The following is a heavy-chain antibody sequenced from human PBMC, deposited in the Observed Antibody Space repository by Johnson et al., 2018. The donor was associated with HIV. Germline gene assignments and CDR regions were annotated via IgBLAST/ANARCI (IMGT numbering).Heavy chain of an antibody. Sequence: QVQLVESGGGVVQPGRSLRASCAASGFTFSDYYMSWIRQAPGKGLEWVSYISSSGSTIYYADSVKGRFTISRDTAKNSLYLQMNSLRAEDTAVYYCARDPYYYDSSGYYYGNDAFDIWGQGTMVTVSS. J-gene: IGHJ3*02. D-gene: IGHD3-22*01. CDR2: ISSSGSTI. CDR1: GFTFSDYY. CDR3: ARDPYYYDSSGYYYGNDAFDI. V-gene: IGHV3-11*04.